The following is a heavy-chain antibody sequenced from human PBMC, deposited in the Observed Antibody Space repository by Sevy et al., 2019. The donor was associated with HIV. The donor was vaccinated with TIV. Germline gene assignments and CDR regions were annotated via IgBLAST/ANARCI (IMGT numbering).Heavy chain of an antibody. CDR1: GGSISSSSYY. D-gene: IGHD1-26*01. J-gene: IGHJ3*02. V-gene: IGHV4-39*01. CDR2: IYYSGST. Sequence: SETLSLTCTVSGGSISSSSYYWGWIRQPPGKGLEWIGSIYYSGSTYYNPSLKRRVTISVDTSKNQFSLKLSSVTAADTAVYYCARSRVGANTVDAFDIWGQRTMVTVSS. CDR3: ARSRVGANTVDAFDI.